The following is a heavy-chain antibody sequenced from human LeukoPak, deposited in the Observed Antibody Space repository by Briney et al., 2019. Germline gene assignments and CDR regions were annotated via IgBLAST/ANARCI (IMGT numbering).Heavy chain of an antibody. CDR2: IKSKTDGGTT. CDR1: GFTFSNAW. J-gene: IGHJ6*04. V-gene: IGHV3-15*01. Sequence: PGGSLRLSCAASGFTFSNAWMSWVRQAPGKGLEWVGRIKSKTDGGTTDYAAPVKGRFTISRDDSKNTLYLQMNSLKTEGTAVYYCTTDPDYYGSGSYLYYYGMDVWGKGTTVTVSS. D-gene: IGHD3-10*01. CDR3: TTDPDYYGSGSYLYYYGMDV.